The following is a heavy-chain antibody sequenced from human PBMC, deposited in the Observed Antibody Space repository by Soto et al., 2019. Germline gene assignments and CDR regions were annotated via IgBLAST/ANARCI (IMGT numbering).Heavy chain of an antibody. CDR2: ISYDGSNK. J-gene: IGHJ6*02. CDR1: GFTFSSYG. CDR3: TKLIGYCTSTTCPPYYCRMDV. Sequence: QVQLVESGGGVVQPGRSLRLSCAASGFTFSSYGMHWVRQAPGKGLEWVAVISYDGSNKYYADSVKGRFTISRDNSKNTLYLQMNSLRAEDTAVYYCTKLIGYCTSTTCPPYYCRMDVWGQGTTVTVSS. D-gene: IGHD2-2*01. V-gene: IGHV3-30*18.